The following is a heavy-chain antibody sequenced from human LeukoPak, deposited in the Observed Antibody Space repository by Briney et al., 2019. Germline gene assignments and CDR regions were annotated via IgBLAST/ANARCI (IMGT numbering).Heavy chain of an antibody. CDR3: ARETDTAVITGDVFDV. CDR2: TTSSGDYT. J-gene: IGHJ3*01. CDR1: GFTFSDYY. Sequence: PGGSLRLSCAASGFTFSDYYISWIRQAPGGRLEWISYTTSSGDYTNYADSVKGRFTISRDNAKNSLYLQMNTLRAEDTAMYYCARETDTAVITGDVFDVWGQGTMVIVSS. D-gene: IGHD5-18*01. V-gene: IGHV3-11*05.